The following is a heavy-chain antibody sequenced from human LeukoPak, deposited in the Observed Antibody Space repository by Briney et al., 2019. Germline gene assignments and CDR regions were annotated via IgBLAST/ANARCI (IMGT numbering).Heavy chain of an antibody. V-gene: IGHV3-30-3*01. CDR3: AREPYSSGWYFSYYFDY. CDR2: ISYDGSNK. J-gene: IGHJ4*02. D-gene: IGHD6-19*01. Sequence: PGGSLRLSCAASGFTFSNYAMHWVRQAPGKGLEWVAVISYDGSNKYYADSVKGRFTISRDNSKNTLYLQMNSLRAEDTAVYYCAREPYSSGWYFSYYFDYWGQGTRVTVSS. CDR1: GFTFSNYA.